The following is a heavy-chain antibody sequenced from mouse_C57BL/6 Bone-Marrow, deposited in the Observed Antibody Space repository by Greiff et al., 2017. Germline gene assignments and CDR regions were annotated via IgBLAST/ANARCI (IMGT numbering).Heavy chain of an antibody. Sequence: LKESGASVKISCKASGYAFSSYWMNWVKQRPGKSLEWIGQIYPGDGDTNYNGKFKGKATLTADKSSSTAYMQLSSLTSDDSAVYFCARGAYGGQGTLVTVSA. J-gene: IGHJ3*01. V-gene: IGHV1-80*01. CDR3: ARGAY. CDR1: GYAFSSYW. CDR2: IYPGDGDT.